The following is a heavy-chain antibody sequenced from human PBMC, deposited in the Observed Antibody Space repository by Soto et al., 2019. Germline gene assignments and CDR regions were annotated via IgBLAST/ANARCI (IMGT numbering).Heavy chain of an antibody. CDR2: IWYDGSNK. Sequence: QVQLVESGGGVVQPGRSLRLSCAASGFTFSSYGMHWVRQAPGKGLEWVAVIWYDGSNKYYADSVKGRFTISRDNSKNTLYLQMNSLRAEDTAVYYCARDQGVGWLDPWGQGTLVTVSS. D-gene: IGHD3-16*01. J-gene: IGHJ5*02. CDR3: ARDQGVGWLDP. CDR1: GFTFSSYG. V-gene: IGHV3-33*01.